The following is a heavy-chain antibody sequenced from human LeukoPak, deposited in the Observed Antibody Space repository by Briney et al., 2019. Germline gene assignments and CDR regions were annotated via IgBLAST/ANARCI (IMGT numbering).Heavy chain of an antibody. CDR2: FDPEDGET. V-gene: IGHV1-24*01. J-gene: IGHJ5*02. D-gene: IGHD6-13*01. CDR3: ATALTGDSSFDP. CDR1: GYTLTELS. Sequence: ASVKVSCKVSGYTLTELSMHWVRQAPGKGLEWMGGFDPEDGETIYAQKFQGRVTVTEDTSTDTAYMELSSLRSEDTAVYYCATALTGDSSFDPWGQGTLVTVSS.